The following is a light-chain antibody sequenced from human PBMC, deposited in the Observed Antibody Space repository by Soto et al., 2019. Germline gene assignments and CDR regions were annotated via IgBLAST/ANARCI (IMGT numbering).Light chain of an antibody. CDR1: QSVSSH. CDR2: DAS. J-gene: IGKJ1*01. CDR3: VQHNTRPWT. Sequence: EIVLTQSPGTLSSSPGERATLSCRASQSVSSHVAWYQQKPGQAPRLLIYDASNKATGIPARFSGSGSGTDFTLTISSLDPDDFAAYHCVQHNTRPWTCGQGSKVEIK. V-gene: IGKV3-11*01.